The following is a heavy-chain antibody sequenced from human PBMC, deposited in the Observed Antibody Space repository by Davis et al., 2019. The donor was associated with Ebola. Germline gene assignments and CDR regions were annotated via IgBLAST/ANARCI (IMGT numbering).Heavy chain of an antibody. CDR2: IYPVDSAT. J-gene: IGHJ4*02. V-gene: IGHV5-51*01. Sequence: SLNSSCTSSGYSFTCYWIGVLRQLPRKGVEWMGIIYPVDSATRYSPSFQGQVTIPADKSISTAYLQWSSLKASDTAMYYCARLGREYYYDSSGPYFDYWGQGTLVTVSS. CDR1: GYSFTCYW. CDR3: ARLGREYYYDSSGPYFDY. D-gene: IGHD3-22*01.